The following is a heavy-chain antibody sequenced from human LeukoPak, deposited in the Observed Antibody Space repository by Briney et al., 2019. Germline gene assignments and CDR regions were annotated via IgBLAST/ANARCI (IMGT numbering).Heavy chain of an antibody. CDR3: ARGGMVYAIPGWFDP. Sequence: SETLSLTCTVSGGSISSSTYYWAWIRQPPGKGLEWIGSIYYSGSTYYNPSLKSRVTISVDTSKSQFSLKLSSVTAADTAVYYCARGGMVYAIPGWFDPWGQGTLVTVSS. CDR1: GGSISSSTYY. V-gene: IGHV4-39*07. J-gene: IGHJ5*02. D-gene: IGHD2-8*01. CDR2: IYYSGST.